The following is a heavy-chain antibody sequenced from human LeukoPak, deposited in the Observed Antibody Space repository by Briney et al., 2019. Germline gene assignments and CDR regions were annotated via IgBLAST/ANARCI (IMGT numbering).Heavy chain of an antibody. CDR1: GYNFTNYW. D-gene: IGHD2-15*01. CDR3: ARRGLCSGGSCYGLGDY. J-gene: IGHJ4*02. V-gene: IGHV5-51*01. Sequence: GESLKISCRGSGYNFTNYWIGWVRQMPGKGLEWMGIIYPGDSDTRYSPSFQGQVTISADKSIGTAYLQWSSLKASDTAMYYCARRGLCSGGSCYGLGDYWGEGTLVTVSS. CDR2: IYPGDSDT.